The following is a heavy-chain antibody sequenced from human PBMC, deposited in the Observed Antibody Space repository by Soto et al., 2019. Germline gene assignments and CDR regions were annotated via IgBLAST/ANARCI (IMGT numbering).Heavy chain of an antibody. CDR1: GYTFTSYG. V-gene: IGHV1-18*04. CDR3: ARTYSSSWYSVHYYYYGMDV. J-gene: IGHJ6*02. D-gene: IGHD6-13*01. Sequence: ASVKVSCKASGYTFTSYGISWVRQAPGQGLEFMGWISAYNGNTNYAQKLQGRVTMTTDTSTSTAYMELRSLRSDDTAVYYCARTYSSSWYSVHYYYYGMDVWGQGTTVTVSS. CDR2: ISAYNGNT.